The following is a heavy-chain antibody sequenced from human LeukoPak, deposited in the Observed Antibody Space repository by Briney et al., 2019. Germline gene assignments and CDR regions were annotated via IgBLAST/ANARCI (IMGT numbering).Heavy chain of an antibody. J-gene: IGHJ6*02. Sequence: SVKVSCKPSGGTFSSYAISSVRQAPGQGLEWMGGIIPIFGTANYAQKFQGRVTITADESTSTAYMELSSLRSEDTAVYYCARSRWNRTYYSYGMDVWGQGTTVTVSS. V-gene: IGHV1-69*13. CDR1: GGTFSSYA. CDR3: ARSRWNRTYYSYGMDV. D-gene: IGHD1-1*01. CDR2: IIPIFGTA.